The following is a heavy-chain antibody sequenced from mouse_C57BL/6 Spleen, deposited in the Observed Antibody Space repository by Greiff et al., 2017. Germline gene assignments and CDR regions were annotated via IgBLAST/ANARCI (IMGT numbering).Heavy chain of an antibody. Sequence: EVKLEESGGGLVKPGGSLKLSCAASGFTFSSYAMSWVRQTPEKRLEWVATISDGGSYTYYPDNVKGRFTISRDNAKNNLYLQMSHLKSEDTAMYYCARDERYYGNGYARDYWGQGTSVTVSS. CDR2: ISDGGSYT. J-gene: IGHJ4*01. V-gene: IGHV5-4*01. CDR1: GFTFSSYA. D-gene: IGHD1-1*02. CDR3: ARDERYYGNGYARDY.